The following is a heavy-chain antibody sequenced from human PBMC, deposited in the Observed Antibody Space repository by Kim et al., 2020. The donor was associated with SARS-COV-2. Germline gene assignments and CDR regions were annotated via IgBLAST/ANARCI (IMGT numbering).Heavy chain of an antibody. D-gene: IGHD2-2*01. CDR1: GFTFSSYA. J-gene: IGHJ4*02. Sequence: GGSLRLSCAASGFTFSSYAMSWVRQAPGKGLEWVSAISGSGGSTYYADSVKGRFTISRDNSKNTLYLQMNSLRAEDTAVYYCAKDFRVVPAAMWGASLWDYWGQGTLVTVSS. CDR3: AKDFRVVPAAMWGASLWDY. V-gene: IGHV3-23*01. CDR2: ISGSGGST.